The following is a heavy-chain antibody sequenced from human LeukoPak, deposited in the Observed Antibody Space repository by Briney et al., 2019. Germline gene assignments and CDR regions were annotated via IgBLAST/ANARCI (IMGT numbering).Heavy chain of an antibody. CDR3: AKEYTGTFSPFPSYFDN. V-gene: IGHV3-30*04. CDR1: GFTFSSYA. J-gene: IGHJ4*02. Sequence: GGSLRLSCAASGFTFSSYAMHWVRQAPGKGLEWVALIAYDGSYKYYADSVKGRFSISKDNSKNTLYLQMNSLRAEDTAIYYCAKEYTGTFSPFPSYFDNWGQGTLVTVSS. CDR2: IAYDGSYK. D-gene: IGHD1-26*01.